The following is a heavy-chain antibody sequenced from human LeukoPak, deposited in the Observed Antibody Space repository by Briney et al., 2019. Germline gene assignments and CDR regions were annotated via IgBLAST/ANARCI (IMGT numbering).Heavy chain of an antibody. CDR2: ISGSGGST. D-gene: IGHD6-19*01. CDR3: AKASPLFEYSSGWYWDY. J-gene: IGHJ4*02. V-gene: IGHV3-23*01. Sequence: GGSLRLSCAASGFTFSSYAMSWVRQAPGKGLEWVSAISGSGGSTYYADSVKGRFTISRDNSKNTLYLQMNSLRAEDTAVYYCAKASPLFEYSSGWYWDYWGQGTLVTVSS. CDR1: GFTFSSYA.